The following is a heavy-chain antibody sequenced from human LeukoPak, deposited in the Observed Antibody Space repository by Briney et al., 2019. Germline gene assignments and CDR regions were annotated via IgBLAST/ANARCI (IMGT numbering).Heavy chain of an antibody. CDR2: ISGSGDRT. V-gene: IGHV3-23*01. CDR1: GFTFSSYG. Sequence: GGSLRLSCAASGFTFSSYGMSWVRQAPGKGLEWVSAISGSGDRTYYADSVKGRFTISRDNSKNTLYLQMNSLRAEDTAVYYCAKPLYNSGWYGGGDYWGQGTLVTVSS. J-gene: IGHJ4*02. CDR3: AKPLYNSGWYGGGDY. D-gene: IGHD6-19*01.